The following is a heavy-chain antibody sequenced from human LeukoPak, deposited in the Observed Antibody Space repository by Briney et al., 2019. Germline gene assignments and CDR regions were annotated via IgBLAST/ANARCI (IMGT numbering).Heavy chain of an antibody. CDR3: ARSGSYGINWFDP. J-gene: IGHJ5*02. D-gene: IGHD3-10*01. CDR1: GGSISSSNW. CDR2: IYHSGST. Sequence: SETLSLTCAVSGGSISSSNWWSWVRQPPGKGLEWIGEIYHSGSTNYNPSLKSRVTISVDKSKNQFSLKLSSVTAADTAVYYCARSGSYGINWFDPWGQGTLVTVSS. V-gene: IGHV4-4*02.